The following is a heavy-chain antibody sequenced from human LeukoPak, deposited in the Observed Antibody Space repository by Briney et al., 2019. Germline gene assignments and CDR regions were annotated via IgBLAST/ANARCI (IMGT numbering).Heavy chain of an antibody. CDR3: ARDGLSRGDYDYRGCYSDY. J-gene: IGHJ4*02. CDR2: INPKSCGT. CDR1: GHTFTGYY. V-gene: IGHV1-2*02. Sequence: ASVKVSCKASGHTFTGYYMHGVRQAPGQGLEWMGWINPKSCGTNYAQKFQGRVTMTRDTSNSTAYMELSRLRSDDTAVYYCARDGLSRGDYDYRGCYSDYWGQGTLVTVHS. D-gene: IGHD5-12*01.